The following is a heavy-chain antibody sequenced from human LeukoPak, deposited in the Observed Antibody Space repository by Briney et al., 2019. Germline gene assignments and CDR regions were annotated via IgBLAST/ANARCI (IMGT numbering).Heavy chain of an antibody. D-gene: IGHD4-17*01. J-gene: IGHJ4*02. CDR2: ISGSGGST. Sequence: GGSLRLSCAASGFTFTSYAMSWVRQAPGEGLECVSAISGSGGSTYNADYVKGRFTISIDNAKNSLNMQMNRLRDEDTAVDYCARDIANDYGDYYFDYWGQGTLVTVSS. CDR3: ARDIANDYGDYYFDY. CDR1: GFTFTSYA. V-gene: IGHV3-23*01.